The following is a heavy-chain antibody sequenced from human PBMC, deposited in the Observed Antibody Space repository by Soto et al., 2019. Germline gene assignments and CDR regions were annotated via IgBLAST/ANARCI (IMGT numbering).Heavy chain of an antibody. J-gene: IGHJ6*02. CDR3: ARDKTYYGVDF. V-gene: IGHV1-8*01. CDR1: GYTFTSYD. CDR2: MNPNSGNT. Sequence: QVQRVQSGAEVKKPGASVKVSCKASGYTFTSYDINWVRQATGQGLEWMGWMNPNSGNTGYAQKFQGGVTMTRNTSMSTAYMELSSMRSEDTAVDYSARDKTYYGVDFWGQGTTVTVSS.